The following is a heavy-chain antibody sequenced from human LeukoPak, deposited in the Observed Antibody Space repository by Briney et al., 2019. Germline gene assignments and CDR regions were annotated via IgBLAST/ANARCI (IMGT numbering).Heavy chain of an antibody. CDR1: GFTFSSYG. J-gene: IGHJ4*02. Sequence: GGSLRLSCAASGFTFSSYGMHWVRQAPGKGLEWVAFIRYDGSNKYYADSVKGRFTISRDNSKNTLYLQMNSLRAEDTAVYYCVRSSDADYIGMGSDWGQGTLVTVSS. V-gene: IGHV3-30*02. CDR3: VRSSDADYIGMGSD. CDR2: IRYDGSNK. D-gene: IGHD4-17*01.